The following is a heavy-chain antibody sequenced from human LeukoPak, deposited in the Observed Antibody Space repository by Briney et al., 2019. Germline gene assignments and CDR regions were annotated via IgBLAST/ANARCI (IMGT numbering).Heavy chain of an antibody. CDR2: ISWNSGSI. CDR3: AKDIDSGSSGWYGLDY. Sequence: GGSLRLSCAASGFTFDDYAMNWVRQAPGKGLEWVSGISWNSGSIGYADSVKGRFTISRDNAKNSLYLQMNSLRAEDMALYYCAKDIDSGSSGWYGLDYWGQGTLVTVSS. CDR1: GFTFDDYA. J-gene: IGHJ4*02. D-gene: IGHD6-19*01. V-gene: IGHV3-9*03.